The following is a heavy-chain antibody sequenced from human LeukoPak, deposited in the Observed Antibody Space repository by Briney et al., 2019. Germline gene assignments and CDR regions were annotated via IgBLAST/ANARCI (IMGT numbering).Heavy chain of an antibody. J-gene: IGHJ4*02. CDR3: AKATTIAARRGYYFDY. Sequence: PGGSLRLSCAASGFTFTNYAMNWVRQAPGKGLEWVSSISGSGDNTYYADSVKGRFTISRDNSKNTLYLQMNSLRAEDTAVYYCAKATTIAARRGYYFDYWGQGTLVTVSS. V-gene: IGHV3-23*01. CDR1: GFTFTNYA. D-gene: IGHD6-6*01. CDR2: ISGSGDNT.